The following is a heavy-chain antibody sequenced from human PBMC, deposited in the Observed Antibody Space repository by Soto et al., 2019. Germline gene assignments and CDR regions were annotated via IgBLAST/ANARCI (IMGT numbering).Heavy chain of an antibody. D-gene: IGHD5-18*01. V-gene: IGHV4-28*03. J-gene: IGHJ5*02. CDR1: GYSISSSNW. CDR3: ARVIQLWLLFPRTGWFDP. Sequence: PSETLSLTCAVSGYSISSSNWWGWIRQPPGKGLEWIGYIYYSGSTYYNPSLKSRVTMSVDTSKNQFSLKLSSVTAADTAVYYCARVIQLWLLFPRTGWFDPWGQGTLVTVSS. CDR2: IYYSGST.